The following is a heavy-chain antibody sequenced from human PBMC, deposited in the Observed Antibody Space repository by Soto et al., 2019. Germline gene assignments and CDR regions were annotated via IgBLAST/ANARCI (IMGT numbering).Heavy chain of an antibody. CDR3: AREEIVGAKGFDP. Sequence: EVQLVESGGGLVKPGGSLRLSCAASGFTFSSYSMNWVRQAPGKGLEWVSSISSSSSYIYYADSVKGRFTISRDNAKNSLYLQMNSLRAEDTAVYYCAREEIVGAKGFDPWGQGTLVTVSS. CDR1: GFTFSSYS. J-gene: IGHJ5*02. CDR2: ISSSSSYI. D-gene: IGHD1-26*01. V-gene: IGHV3-21*01.